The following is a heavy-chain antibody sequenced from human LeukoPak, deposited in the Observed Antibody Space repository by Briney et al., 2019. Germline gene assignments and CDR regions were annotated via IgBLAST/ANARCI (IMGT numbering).Heavy chain of an antibody. CDR3: ARRSGFLDY. V-gene: IGHV4-39*01. Sequence: KPSGTLSLTCTVSGGSISSSSYYWGWIRQPPGKGLEWIGSIYYSGSTNYNPSLKSRVTISVDTSKNHFSLRLSSVTAADTAVYYCARRSGFLDYWSQGTLVTVSS. CDR1: GGSISSSSYY. J-gene: IGHJ4*02. CDR2: IYYSGST.